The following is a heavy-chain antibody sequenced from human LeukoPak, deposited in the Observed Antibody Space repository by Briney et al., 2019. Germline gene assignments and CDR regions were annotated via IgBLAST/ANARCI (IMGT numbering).Heavy chain of an antibody. CDR1: GFTFSSYA. J-gene: IGHJ6*03. CDR2: ISGSGGST. CDR3: AKDTWQFAPDYYYYMDV. Sequence: GGSLRLSCAASGFTFSSYAMSWVRQAPGKGLEWVSGISGSGGSTYYADPVKGRFTISRDNSKKTLYLQMNSLRAEDTAVYYCAKDTWQFAPDYYYYMDVWGKGTTVTVSS. V-gene: IGHV3-23*01. D-gene: IGHD2-21*01.